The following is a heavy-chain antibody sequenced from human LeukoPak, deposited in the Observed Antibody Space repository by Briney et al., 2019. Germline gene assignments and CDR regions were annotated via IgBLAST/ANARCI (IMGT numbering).Heavy chain of an antibody. J-gene: IGHJ4*02. CDR2: IIPIFGTA. Sequence: SLKVSCKASGGTFSSYAISWVRQAPGQGLEWMGGIIPIFGTANYAQTFQGRVTITADESTSTAYMELSNLRYEDTPGYYCAIRVNWNDVRWEYYFDCWGQGALLT. CDR1: GGTFSSYA. V-gene: IGHV1-69*13. CDR3: AIRVNWNDVRWEYYFDC. D-gene: IGHD1-20*01.